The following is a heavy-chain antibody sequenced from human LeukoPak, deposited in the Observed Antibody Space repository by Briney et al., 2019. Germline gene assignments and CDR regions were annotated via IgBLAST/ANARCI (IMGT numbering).Heavy chain of an antibody. Sequence: PGGSLRLSCAASGFTFSDYYMSWIRQAPGKGLEWVSYISSSGSTIYYADSVKGRFTISRDNAKNSLYLQMNSLRAEDTAVYYCASRDYGDQDAFDIWGQGTMVTVSS. D-gene: IGHD4-17*01. CDR2: ISSSGSTI. CDR1: GFTFSDYY. J-gene: IGHJ3*02. V-gene: IGHV3-11*04. CDR3: ASRDYGDQDAFDI.